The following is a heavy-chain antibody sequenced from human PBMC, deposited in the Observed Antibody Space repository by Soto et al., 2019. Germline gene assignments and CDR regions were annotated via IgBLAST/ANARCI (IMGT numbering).Heavy chain of an antibody. Sequence: GGSLRLSCAASGLTFSNYAMAWVRQAPGKGLEWVSVVSARGDSTNYADSVKGRFSISRDNSKNSLYLQMNSLRAEDTAVYYCAKRTLTAPFPFDYWGPGTLVTVSS. CDR1: GLTFSNYA. J-gene: IGHJ4*02. V-gene: IGHV3-23*01. CDR2: VSARGDST. CDR3: AKRTLTAPFPFDY.